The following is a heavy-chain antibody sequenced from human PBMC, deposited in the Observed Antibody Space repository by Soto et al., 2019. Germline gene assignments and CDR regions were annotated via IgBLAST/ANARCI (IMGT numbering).Heavy chain of an antibody. J-gene: IGHJ4*02. D-gene: IGHD4-17*01. CDR3: TRMVGDPGMFDY. Sequence: APGKGLEWVGFIRSKAYGGTTEYAASVKGRFTISRDDSKSIAYLQMNSLKTEDTAVYYCTRMVGDPGMFDYWGQGTLVTV. CDR2: IRSKAYGGTT. V-gene: IGHV3-49*02.